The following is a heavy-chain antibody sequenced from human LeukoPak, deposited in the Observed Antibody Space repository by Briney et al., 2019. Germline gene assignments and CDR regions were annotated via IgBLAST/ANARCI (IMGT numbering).Heavy chain of an antibody. CDR1: GGSISSYY. D-gene: IGHD5-24*01. CDR3: ARDRDGYNFFDY. Sequence: SETLSLTCTVSGGSISSYYWNWLRQPPGKGLEWIGYIYSSGTTNYNPSLKSRVTISIDTSKNQFSLKLSSVTAADTAVYYCARDRDGYNFFDYWGQGTLVTVSS. V-gene: IGHV4-59*01. J-gene: IGHJ4*02. CDR2: IYSSGTT.